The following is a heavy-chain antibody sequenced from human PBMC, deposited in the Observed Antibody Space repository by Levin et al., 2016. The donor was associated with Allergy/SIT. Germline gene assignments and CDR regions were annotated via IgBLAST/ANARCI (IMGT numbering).Heavy chain of an antibody. CDR2: INHSGST. D-gene: IGHD2-2*01. V-gene: IGHV4-34*01. J-gene: IGHJ4*02. Sequence: RQAPGKGLEWIGEINHSGSTNYNPSLKSRVTISVDTSKNQFSLKLSSVTAADTAVYYCARVGYCSSTSCYAVDYWGQGTLVTVSS. CDR3: ARVGYCSSTSCYAVDY.